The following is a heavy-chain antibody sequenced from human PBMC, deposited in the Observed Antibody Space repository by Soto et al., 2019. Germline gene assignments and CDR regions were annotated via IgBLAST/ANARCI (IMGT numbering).Heavy chain of an antibody. Sequence: QLQLQESGPGLVKPSETLSLTCTVSGVSISSGHYYWGWIRQPPGKGLEGIGSIYYRGSTYYNPSLKSRVTISAATSKNPFSLRRSSVTAADTAVYYCARVSGTYSSFLDYWGQGTLVTVSS. V-gene: IGHV4-39*01. CDR3: ARVSGTYSSFLDY. CDR2: IYYRGST. D-gene: IGHD5-18*01. J-gene: IGHJ4*02. CDR1: GVSISSGHYY.